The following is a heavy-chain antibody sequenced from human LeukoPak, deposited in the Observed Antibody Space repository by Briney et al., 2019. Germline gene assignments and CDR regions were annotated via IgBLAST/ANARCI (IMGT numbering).Heavy chain of an antibody. Sequence: SETLSLTCTVSGYSISSGYYRGWIRQPPGKGLEWIGSIYHSGSTYYNPSLKNRVTISVDTSKNEFSLKLSSVTAADTAVYYCALGATSWFDPWGQGTLVTVSS. CDR3: ALGATSWFDP. J-gene: IGHJ5*02. CDR1: GYSISSGYY. CDR2: IYHSGST. V-gene: IGHV4-38-2*02. D-gene: IGHD1-26*01.